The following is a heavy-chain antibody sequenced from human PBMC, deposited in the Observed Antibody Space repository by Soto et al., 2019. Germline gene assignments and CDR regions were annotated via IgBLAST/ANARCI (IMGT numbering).Heavy chain of an antibody. V-gene: IGHV1-58*02. CDR3: AAGRLDSSGSQILEFDY. CDR2: IVVGSGNT. Sequence: QMQLVQSGPEVKKPGTSVKVSCKASGFTFTSSAMQWVRQARGQRLEWIGWIVVGSGNTNYAQKFQERVTITRDMSTSTAYMELRSLRSEDTAVYYCAAGRLDSSGSQILEFDYWGQGTLVTVSS. D-gene: IGHD3-22*01. CDR1: GFTFTSSA. J-gene: IGHJ4*02.